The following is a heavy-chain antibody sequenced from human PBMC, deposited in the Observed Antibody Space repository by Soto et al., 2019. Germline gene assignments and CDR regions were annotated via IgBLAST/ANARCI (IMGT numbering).Heavy chain of an antibody. J-gene: IGHJ5*02. CDR2: IIPIFGTA. D-gene: IGHD6-6*01. Sequence: AASVKVSCKASGGTFSSYAISWVRQAPGQGLEWMGGIIPIFGTANYAQKFQGRVTITADESTSTAYMELSSLRSEDTAVYHCARGWDSSSSVNWFDPWGQGTLVTVSS. V-gene: IGHV1-69*13. CDR1: GGTFSSYA. CDR3: ARGWDSSSSVNWFDP.